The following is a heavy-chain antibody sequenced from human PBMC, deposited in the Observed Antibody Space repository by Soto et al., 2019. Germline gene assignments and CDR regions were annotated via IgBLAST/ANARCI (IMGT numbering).Heavy chain of an antibody. D-gene: IGHD1-26*01. V-gene: IGHV3-23*01. CDR3: AKGGAVLLDPFDV. Sequence: GQLLESGGGMVQPGGSLRLSCAASGFTFSSFAMNWVRLPPGRGLEWVAAVTSSARSTHYADSVKGRFTISRDNSKNTLYLQMNSLRADDTAVYYCAKGGAVLLDPFDVWGQGTMVTVSS. CDR1: GFTFSSFA. CDR2: VTSSARST. J-gene: IGHJ3*01.